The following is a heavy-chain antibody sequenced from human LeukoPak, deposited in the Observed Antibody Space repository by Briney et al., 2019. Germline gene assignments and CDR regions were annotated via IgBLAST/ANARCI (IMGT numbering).Heavy chain of an antibody. J-gene: IGHJ4*02. V-gene: IGHV1-2*02. Sequence: ASVKVSCKASGYTFTDYYMSWVRQAPGQGLEWMGWINPNSGGTNYAQKFQGRVTVTRDTSISTAYMELSSLTSDDTAMYYCARALGCDYWGQGTLVTVSS. CDR2: INPNSGGT. CDR1: GYTFTDYY. D-gene: IGHD1-26*01. CDR3: ARALGCDY.